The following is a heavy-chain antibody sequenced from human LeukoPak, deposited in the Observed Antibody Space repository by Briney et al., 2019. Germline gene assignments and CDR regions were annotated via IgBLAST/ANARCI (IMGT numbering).Heavy chain of an antibody. CDR3: ARDSGYQLLWNYFDY. J-gene: IGHJ4*02. Sequence: PSETLSHTCTVSGGSISSGSYYWSWIRQPAGKGLEWIGRIYTSGSTNYNPSLKSRVTISVDTSKNQFSLKLSSVTAADTAVYYCARDSGYQLLWNYFDYWGQGTLVTVSS. CDR1: GGSISSGSYY. V-gene: IGHV4-61*02. D-gene: IGHD2-2*01. CDR2: IYTSGST.